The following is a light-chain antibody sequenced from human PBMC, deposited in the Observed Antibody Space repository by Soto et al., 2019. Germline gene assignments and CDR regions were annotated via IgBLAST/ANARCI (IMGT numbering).Light chain of an antibody. V-gene: IGKV1-5*01. CDR2: DAS. J-gene: IGKJ1*01. CDR1: QTIRSW. CDR3: QLYNIYPWT. Sequence: DIQMTQSPSTLSASVGDRVTITCRASQTIRSWLAWYQQKPGKAPNLLIYDASSLESGVPSRFSGSGSWTEFTLTISSLQPDDSSTYYCQLYNIYPWTFGQGTKVEIK.